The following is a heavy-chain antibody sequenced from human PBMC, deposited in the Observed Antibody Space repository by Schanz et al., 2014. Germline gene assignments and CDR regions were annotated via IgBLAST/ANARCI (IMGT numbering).Heavy chain of an antibody. CDR1: GFTFSDYY. Sequence: QVQLVESGGGLVKPGGSLRLSCAASGFTFSDYYMSWIRQAPGKGLEWLSYIDGKSTTVYYADSVKGRFTISRDNAKISLYLQMNSLRVEDTAVYYCARDTSYGMDVWGQGTTVTVSS. CDR3: ARDTSYGMDV. V-gene: IGHV3-11*04. J-gene: IGHJ6*02. CDR2: IDGKSTTV.